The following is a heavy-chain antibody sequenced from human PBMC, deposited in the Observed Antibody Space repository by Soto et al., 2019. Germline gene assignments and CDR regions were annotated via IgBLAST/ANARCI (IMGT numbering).Heavy chain of an antibody. J-gene: IGHJ4*02. CDR1: GGSISSYY. Sequence: SETLSLTYTVSGGSISSYYWSWIRQPPGKGLEWIGYIYYSGSTNYNPSLKSRVTISVDTSKNQFSLKLSSVTAADTAVYYCARQEGYCSSTSCPVDYWGQGTLVTVSS. CDR3: ARQEGYCSSTSCPVDY. CDR2: IYYSGST. V-gene: IGHV4-59*08. D-gene: IGHD2-2*01.